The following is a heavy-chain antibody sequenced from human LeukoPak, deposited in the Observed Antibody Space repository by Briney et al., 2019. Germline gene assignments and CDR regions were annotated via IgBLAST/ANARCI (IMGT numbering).Heavy chain of an antibody. J-gene: IGHJ4*02. D-gene: IGHD2-15*01. CDR1: GDSVSSNTAA. CDR3: ARDGWPAFDY. Sequence: SQTLSLTCAISGDSVSSNTAAWNWIRQSPSRGLEWLGGTFYRSKWYSDYAVSVKSRITINPDTSKNQFSLQLNSATPEDTAVYFCARDGWPAFDYWGQGTLVTVSS. V-gene: IGHV6-1*01. CDR2: TFYRSKWYS.